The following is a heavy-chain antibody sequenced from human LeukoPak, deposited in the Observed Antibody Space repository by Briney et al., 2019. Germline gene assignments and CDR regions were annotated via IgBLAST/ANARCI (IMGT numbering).Heavy chain of an antibody. CDR3: ARLDHDSSGYYNWYFDL. CDR1: GGSISSYY. V-gene: IGHV4-59*08. Sequence: SETLSLTCTVSGGSISSYYWSWIRQPPGKGLEWIGYIYYNGSTNYNPSLKSRVTISVDTSKNQFSLKLSSVTAADTAVYYCARLDHDSSGYYNWYFDLWGRGTLVTVSS. CDR2: IYYNGST. J-gene: IGHJ2*01. D-gene: IGHD3-22*01.